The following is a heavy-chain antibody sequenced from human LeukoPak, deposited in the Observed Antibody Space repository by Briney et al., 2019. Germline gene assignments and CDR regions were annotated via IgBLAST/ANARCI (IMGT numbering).Heavy chain of an antibody. J-gene: IGHJ4*02. CDR1: GFTVSNNY. CDR2: IYSGGSR. V-gene: IGHV3-66*01. D-gene: IGHD3-10*01. CDR3: TRGARGSGTASDY. Sequence: GGSLRLSCAASGFTVSNNYMSWVRQAPGKGLEWVSIIYSGGSRYYADSVKGRFTISRDNSKNTLYLQMNSLRAEDTAVYYCTRGARGSGTASDYWGQGTLVTVSS.